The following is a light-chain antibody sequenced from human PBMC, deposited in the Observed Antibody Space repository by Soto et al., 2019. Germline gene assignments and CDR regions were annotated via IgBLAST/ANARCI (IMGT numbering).Light chain of an antibody. CDR3: MHNIHWPWT. V-gene: IGKV2-30*01. CDR1: QSLEFSDGDTY. J-gene: IGKJ1*01. CDR2: KVS. Sequence: DVVLTQSPLSLPVALGQPASISCRSSQSLEFSDGDTYLNWFYQRPGQSPRRLIYKVSKRASGVPDRFSGSRSGTDFTLKISRVEAEDVAVYCCMHNIHWPWTFGQGTKVDIK.